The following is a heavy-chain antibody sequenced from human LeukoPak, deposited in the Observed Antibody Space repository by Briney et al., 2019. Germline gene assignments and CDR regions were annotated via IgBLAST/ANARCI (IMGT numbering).Heavy chain of an antibody. V-gene: IGHV1-2*02. CDR1: GYTFTGYY. J-gene: IGHJ3*02. CDR3: ATGLTNLLVAFDI. D-gene: IGHD2/OR15-2a*01. Sequence: ASVKVSCKASGYTFTGYYIHWVRQAPGQGLEWMGWINPNSGGTNYAQTFQGRVTMTRDTSISTAYMELSRLRSDDTAVYYCATGLTNLLVAFDIGGQGTMVTVSS. CDR2: INPNSGGT.